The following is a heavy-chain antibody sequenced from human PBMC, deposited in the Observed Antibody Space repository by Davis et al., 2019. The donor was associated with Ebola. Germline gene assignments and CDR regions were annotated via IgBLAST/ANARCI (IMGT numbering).Heavy chain of an antibody. J-gene: IGHJ6*04. CDR3: AKSGLSFGVVKYHYGMDV. CDR1: GFTFSSNY. V-gene: IGHV3-23*01. CDR2: ISGSGGST. D-gene: IGHD3-3*01. Sequence: GGSLRLSCAASGFTFSSNYMTWVRQAPGKGLEWVSAISGSGGSTYYADSVKGRFTISRDNSKKTLYLQMNSLRAEDTAVYYCAKSGLSFGVVKYHYGMDVWGKGTTVTVSS.